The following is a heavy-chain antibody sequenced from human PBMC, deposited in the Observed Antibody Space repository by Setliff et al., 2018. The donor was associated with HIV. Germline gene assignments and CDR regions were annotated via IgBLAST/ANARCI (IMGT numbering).Heavy chain of an antibody. V-gene: IGHV4-30-4*02. CDR3: ARDDVAAPGSHHDY. Sequence: SETLSLTCTVSGASVNSDDYYWSWIRQTPGKGLEWIGYIYYSGDTYYNATLQSRATILLDTSANTAFMELNTLTSEDTAVYYCARDDVAAPGSHHDYWGQGTLVTVSS. J-gene: IGHJ4*02. D-gene: IGHD6-13*01. CDR2: IYYSGDT. CDR1: GASVNSDDYY.